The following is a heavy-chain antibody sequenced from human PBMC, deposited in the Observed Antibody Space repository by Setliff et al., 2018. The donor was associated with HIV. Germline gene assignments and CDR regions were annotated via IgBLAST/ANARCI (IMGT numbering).Heavy chain of an antibody. Sequence: LSLTCTVTGGSISSGGFYWTWIRQHPGKGLEWIGYIYNTGSTYHSPSLESRVTISIDTSKNQFSLKLSSATAADTAVYYCARSRLHYYDSSGYYPSYFDYWGQGTLVTVSS. V-gene: IGHV4-31*03. J-gene: IGHJ4*02. D-gene: IGHD3-22*01. CDR1: GGSISSGGFY. CDR3: ARSRLHYYDSSGYYPSYFDY. CDR2: IYNTGST.